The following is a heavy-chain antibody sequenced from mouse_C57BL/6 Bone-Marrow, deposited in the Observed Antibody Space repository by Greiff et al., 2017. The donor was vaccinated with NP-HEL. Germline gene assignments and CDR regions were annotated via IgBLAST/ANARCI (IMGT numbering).Heavy chain of an antibody. J-gene: IGHJ4*01. D-gene: IGHD5-1*01. CDR2: IWSGGST. CDR1: GFSLTSYG. CDR3: ARTGGRQYPYAMDY. Sequence: LQESGPGLVQPSQSLSITCTVSGFSLTSYGVHWVRQSPGKGLEWLGVIWSGGSTDYNAAFISRLSISKDNSKSQVFFKMNSLQADDTAIYYCARTGGRQYPYAMDYWGQGTSVTVSS. V-gene: IGHV2-2*01.